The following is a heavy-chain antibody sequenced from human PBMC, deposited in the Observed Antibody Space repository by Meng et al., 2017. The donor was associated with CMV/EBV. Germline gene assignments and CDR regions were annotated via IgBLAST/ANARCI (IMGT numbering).Heavy chain of an antibody. V-gene: IGHV4-59*01. CDR3: ARDWITIFDYYYGMDV. CDR2: IYYSGST. Sequence: SETLSLTCTVSGGSISSYYWSWIRQPPGKGLEWIGHIYYSGSTNYNPSLKSRVTISVDTSKNQFSLKLSSVTAADTAVYYCARDWITIFDYYYGMDVWGQGTTVTVSS. CDR1: GGSISSYY. J-gene: IGHJ6*02. D-gene: IGHD3-3*01.